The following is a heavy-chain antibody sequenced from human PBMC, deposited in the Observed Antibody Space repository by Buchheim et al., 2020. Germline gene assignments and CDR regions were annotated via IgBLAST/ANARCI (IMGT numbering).Heavy chain of an antibody. D-gene: IGHD3-9*01. J-gene: IGHJ4*02. CDR1: GDSIQSQQSAVS. CDR3: ARDPYYNSVTGDYKRFDQ. CDR2: VHHGGRP. Sequence: QVQLHQSGPGVVKPSGTLSLTCTVSGDSIQSQQSAVSWSWVRQFPGRGLEWIGEVHHGGRPTYNPSLQGRVAISLNTSRNDLSLTLAFVTAADSAAYYCARDPYYNSVTGDYKRFDQWGQGTL. V-gene: IGHV4-4*02.